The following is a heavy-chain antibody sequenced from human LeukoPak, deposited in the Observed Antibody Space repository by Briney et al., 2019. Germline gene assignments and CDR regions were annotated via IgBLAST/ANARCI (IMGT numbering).Heavy chain of an antibody. CDR2: IFPSSDEI. J-gene: IGHJ4*02. Sequence: PGGSLRLSCVASGFTFSSYWMTWVRQAPGKGLEWVSSIFPSSDEIHYADSVKGRFTISRDNSRSTLSLQMDSLRAEDTATYYCATYRQIQVPFEFWGQGTLVTVSS. CDR3: ATYRQIQVPFEF. CDR1: GFTFSSYW. V-gene: IGHV3-23*01. D-gene: IGHD5-18*01.